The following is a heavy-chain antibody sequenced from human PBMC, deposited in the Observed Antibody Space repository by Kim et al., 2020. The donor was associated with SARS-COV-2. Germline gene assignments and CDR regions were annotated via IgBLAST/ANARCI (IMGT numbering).Heavy chain of an antibody. V-gene: IGHV4-59*11. Sequence: SETLSLTCTVSGGSISSHYWSWMRQPPGKGLEWIGSISYTGTTNYSPSLESPVTISVDTSKTQFSLRLTSVTAADTAVYYCARGMYYNILNGYYSPPAFDIWGQGTMVTVSS. CDR2: ISYTGTT. D-gene: IGHD3-9*01. CDR1: GGSISSHY. J-gene: IGHJ3*02. CDR3: ARGMYYNILNGYYSPPAFDI.